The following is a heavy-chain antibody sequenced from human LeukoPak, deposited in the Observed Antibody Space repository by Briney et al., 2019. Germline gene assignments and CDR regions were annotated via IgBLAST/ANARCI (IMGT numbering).Heavy chain of an antibody. J-gene: IGHJ4*02. Sequence: SVKVSCKASGGTFSSYALSWVRQAPGQGLEWMGGIIPIFGTANYAQKFQGRVTITADESTSTAYMELSSLRSEDTAVYYCARDGSSIAARRPFDYWGQGTLVTVSS. V-gene: IGHV1-69*13. CDR3: ARDGSSIAARRPFDY. CDR1: GGTFSSYA. D-gene: IGHD6-6*01. CDR2: IIPIFGTA.